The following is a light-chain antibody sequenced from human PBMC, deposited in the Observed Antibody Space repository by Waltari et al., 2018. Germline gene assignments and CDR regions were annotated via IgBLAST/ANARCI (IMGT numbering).Light chain of an antibody. CDR1: SSNVGSNT. CDR2: SNT. Sequence: QSVLTQPPSASGTPGQRVTISCSGSSSNVGSNTVNWYQQLSGMAPKLLIYSNTQRPSGVPDRFSGSKSGTSASLAISGLQSEDEADYYCAAWDDSLNGGVFGGGTKLTVL. CDR3: AAWDDSLNGGV. V-gene: IGLV1-44*01. J-gene: IGLJ3*02.